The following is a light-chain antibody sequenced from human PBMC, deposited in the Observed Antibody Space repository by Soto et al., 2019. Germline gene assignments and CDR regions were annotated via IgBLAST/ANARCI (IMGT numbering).Light chain of an antibody. CDR1: QSVRSTF. V-gene: IGKV3-20*01. CDR3: QQYHDSPMNT. CDR2: GAS. Sequence: VLPQSPDTLSLSPGDRATLSCRASQSVRSTFLAWYQQKPGQAPSLLIYGASNRAAGIPERFSGSASGTEFTLTISRLEPDDSAVYYCQQYHDSPMNTFGQGTKLQIK. J-gene: IGKJ2*01.